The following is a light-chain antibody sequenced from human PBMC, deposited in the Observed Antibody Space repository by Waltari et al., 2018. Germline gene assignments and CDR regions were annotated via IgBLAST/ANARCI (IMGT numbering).Light chain of an antibody. CDR1: QSVNSAY. V-gene: IGKV3-20*01. Sequence: EIVLTQSPGTLSLSPGERATLSCRASQSVNSAYLAWYQQKPGQAPRLLIYGASRRATGFPDRFSGSGSGTDFTLTINRLEPEDFAVYYCQQYGSSPPYAFGQGTKLEIK. J-gene: IGKJ2*01. CDR2: GAS. CDR3: QQYGSSPPYA.